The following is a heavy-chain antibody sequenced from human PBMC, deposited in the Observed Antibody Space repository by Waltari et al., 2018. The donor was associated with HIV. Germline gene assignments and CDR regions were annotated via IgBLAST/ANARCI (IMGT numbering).Heavy chain of an antibody. CDR3: TISDVYYGGGAGAFHL. Sequence: ELRLVQSGGGSVQPGRSLILSCVASGFLFDDSDMHWVRRVLGKCRGGVYGISRQSVRKSYVDPVKGRFASSRDNARSARYLQINSLRPEDPALYYCTISDVYYGGGAGAFHLWGQGTMVIV. CDR1: GFLFDDSD. V-gene: IGHV3-9*01. CDR2: ISRQSVRK. D-gene: IGHD2-21*01. J-gene: IGHJ3*01.